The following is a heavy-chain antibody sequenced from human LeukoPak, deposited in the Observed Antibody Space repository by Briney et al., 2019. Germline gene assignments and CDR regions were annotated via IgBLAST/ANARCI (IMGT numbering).Heavy chain of an antibody. V-gene: IGHV4-34*01. J-gene: IGHJ4*02. CDR2: INHSGST. CDR1: GGSFSGYY. D-gene: IGHD4-17*01. CDR3: AGDYGDYYFDY. Sequence: TASETLSLTCAVCGGSFSGYYWSWIRQPPGKGLEWIGEINHSGSTNYNPSLKSRVTISVDTSKNQFSLKLSSVTAADTAVYFCAGDYGDYYFDYWGQGTLVTVSS.